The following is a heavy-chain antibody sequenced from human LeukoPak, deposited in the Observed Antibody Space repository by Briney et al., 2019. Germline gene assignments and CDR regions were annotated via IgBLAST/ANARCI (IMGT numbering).Heavy chain of an antibody. CDR3: AREAVSSGWYYFDY. J-gene: IGHJ4*02. CDR2: IIPIFGTA. CDR1: GGTFSSYA. D-gene: IGHD6-19*01. Sequence: ASVKVSCKASGGTFSSYAISWVRQAPGQGLEWMGGIIPIFGTANYAQKFQGRVMITTDESTSTAYMELSSLRSEDTAVYYCAREAVSSGWYYFDYWGQGTLVTVSS. V-gene: IGHV1-69*05.